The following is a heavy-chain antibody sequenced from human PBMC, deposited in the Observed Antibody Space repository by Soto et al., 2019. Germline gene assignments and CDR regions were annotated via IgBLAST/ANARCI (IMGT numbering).Heavy chain of an antibody. D-gene: IGHD6-13*01. CDR1: GFSFSSYW. Sequence: DVQLVESGGGLVQTGGSLRLSCAASGFSFSSYWMSWVRQAPGKGLEWVANIKQDEGEKYYGDSVEGRFTISRDNAKNSLYLQMDTLRAEDTAVYYCARASKALVREGIDYWGQGTLVIVSS. V-gene: IGHV3-7*01. CDR2: IKQDEGEK. J-gene: IGHJ4*02. CDR3: ARASKALVREGIDY.